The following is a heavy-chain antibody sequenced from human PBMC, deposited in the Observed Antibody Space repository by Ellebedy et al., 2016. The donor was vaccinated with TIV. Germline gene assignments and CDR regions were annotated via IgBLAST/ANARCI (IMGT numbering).Heavy chain of an antibody. CDR2: ISSDGSIT. CDR1: GFTFSRYA. J-gene: IGHJ4*02. V-gene: IGHV3-30-3*02. CDR3: ANEGFDY. Sequence: GESLKISCAVSGFTFSRYAMNWVRRAPGKGLEWVAIISSDGSITNYADSVKGRFTISRDNSKNTFALQMNSLRPEDAAVYYCANEGFDYWGQGTLVTVSS.